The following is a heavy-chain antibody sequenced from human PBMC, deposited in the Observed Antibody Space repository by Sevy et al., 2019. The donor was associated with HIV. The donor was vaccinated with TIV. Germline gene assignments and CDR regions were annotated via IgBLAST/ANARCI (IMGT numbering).Heavy chain of an antibody. CDR2: INTNTGNP. D-gene: IGHD2-15*01. CDR3: ARDLGPYCSGGSCYSDWFDP. CDR1: GYTFTSYA. J-gene: IGHJ5*02. V-gene: IGHV7-4-1*02. Sequence: ASVKVSCKASGYTFTSYAMNWVRQAPGQGLEWMGWINTNTGNPTYAQGFTGRFVFSLDPSVSTAYLQISSLKAEDTAVYYCARDLGPYCSGGSCYSDWFDPWGQGTLVTVSS.